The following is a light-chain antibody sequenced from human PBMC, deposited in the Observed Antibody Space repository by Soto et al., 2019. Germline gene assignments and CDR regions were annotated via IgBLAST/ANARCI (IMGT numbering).Light chain of an antibody. CDR3: VLYMGSGIWV. CDR1: SGSVSTSYY. J-gene: IGLJ3*02. CDR2: STN. V-gene: IGLV8-61*01. Sequence: QTVVTQEPSFSVSPGGTVTLTCGLSSGSVSTSYYPSWYQQTPGHAPRTLIFSTNTRSSGVPDRFSGSILGNKAALTITGAQADDESDYYCVLYMGSGIWVFGGGTKLTGL.